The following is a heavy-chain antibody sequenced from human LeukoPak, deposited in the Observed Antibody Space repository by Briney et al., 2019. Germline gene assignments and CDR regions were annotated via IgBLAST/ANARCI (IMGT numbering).Heavy chain of an antibody. Sequence: SETLSLTCSVSGGSISNFYWSRIRQPPGKGLEWIGYIYSRGSTNYNPSLQSRVTISVDTSKNRFSLKLSSVTAADTAVYYCARGQGYGDYGDWGQGTLVTVSS. CDR3: ARGQGYGDYGD. V-gene: IGHV4-59*12. CDR1: GGSISNFY. CDR2: IYSRGST. J-gene: IGHJ4*02. D-gene: IGHD4-17*01.